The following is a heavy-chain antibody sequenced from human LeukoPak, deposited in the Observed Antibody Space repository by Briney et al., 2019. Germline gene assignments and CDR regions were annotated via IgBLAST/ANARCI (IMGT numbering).Heavy chain of an antibody. J-gene: IGHJ4*02. Sequence: ASVKVSCKASGYTFTSYGISWVRQAPGQGLEWMGWISAYNGNTNYAQKLQGRVTMTTDTSTSTAYMELRSLRSDDTAVYYCAKSPRIAAAGLQPYYFDYWGQGTLVTVSS. CDR1: GYTFTSYG. CDR3: AKSPRIAAAGLQPYYFDY. V-gene: IGHV1-18*01. CDR2: ISAYNGNT. D-gene: IGHD6-13*01.